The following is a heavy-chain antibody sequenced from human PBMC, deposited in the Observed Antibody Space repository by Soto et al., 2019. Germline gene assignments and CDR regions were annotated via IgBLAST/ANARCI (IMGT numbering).Heavy chain of an antibody. CDR1: GFIFSTYS. CDR2: VSPSGDST. J-gene: IGHJ6*02. CDR3: VKETDV. V-gene: IGHV3-23*01. Sequence: GGSLRLSCEASGFIFSTYSMTWVRQVPGKGLEWVAAVSPSGDSTYYADSLKGRLTISRDNSKNTVFLQMNSLRADDKGLYYCVKETDVWGQGISVTVSS.